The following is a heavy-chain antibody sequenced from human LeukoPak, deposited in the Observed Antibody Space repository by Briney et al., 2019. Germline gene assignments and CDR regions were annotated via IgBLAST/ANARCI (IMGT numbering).Heavy chain of an antibody. J-gene: IGHJ4*02. V-gene: IGHV1-18*01. CDR2: ISAYNGNT. CDR1: GYTFTSYG. Sequence: ASVKVSCKASGYTFTSYGISWVRQAPGQGLEWMGWISAYNGNTNYAQKLQGRVTMTTDTSTSTTYMELRSLRSDDTAVYYCARVAAVAGYFDYWGQGTLVTVSS. D-gene: IGHD6-19*01. CDR3: ARVAAVAGYFDY.